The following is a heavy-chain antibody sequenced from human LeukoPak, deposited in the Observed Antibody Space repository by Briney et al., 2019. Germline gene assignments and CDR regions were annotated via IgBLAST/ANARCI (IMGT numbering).Heavy chain of an antibody. Sequence: GGSLRLSCAASGFTFSSYAMSWVRQAPGKGLEWVSVIYSGGSTYYADSVKGRFTISRHNSKNTLYLQMNSLRAEDTAVYYCARNLPDGMDVWGQGTTVTVSS. CDR1: GFTFSSYA. CDR3: ARNLPDGMDV. J-gene: IGHJ6*02. CDR2: IYSGGST. V-gene: IGHV3-53*04.